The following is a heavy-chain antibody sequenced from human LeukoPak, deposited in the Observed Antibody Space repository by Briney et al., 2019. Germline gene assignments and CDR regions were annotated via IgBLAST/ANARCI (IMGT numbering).Heavy chain of an antibody. CDR1: GGSISGYY. CDR3: ARRGNSKFDY. J-gene: IGHJ4*02. D-gene: IGHD6-13*01. CDR2: IYYSGRT. Sequence: PSETLSLICTVSGGSISGYYWSWIRQPPGKGLEWIGFIYYSGRTNYNPSLKSRVTISIDTSKNQFSLKLSSVTAADTAVYYCARRGNSKFDYWGQGTLVTPSS. V-gene: IGHV4-59*01.